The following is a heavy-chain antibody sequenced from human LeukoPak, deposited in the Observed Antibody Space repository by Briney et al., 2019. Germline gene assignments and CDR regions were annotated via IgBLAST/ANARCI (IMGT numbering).Heavy chain of an antibody. Sequence: ASVKVSCKASGYTFGSYEINWVRQAPGQGLEWMGWMKANSGDRGYPEKFRGRVTMTRDTSVSTAYMELNSLRFEDTAVYYCARGNCSGHACYTADFLQHWGQGTLITVPS. CDR2: MKANSGDR. J-gene: IGHJ1*01. V-gene: IGHV1-8*01. CDR3: ARGNCSGHACYTADFLQH. CDR1: GYTFGSYE. D-gene: IGHD2-15*01.